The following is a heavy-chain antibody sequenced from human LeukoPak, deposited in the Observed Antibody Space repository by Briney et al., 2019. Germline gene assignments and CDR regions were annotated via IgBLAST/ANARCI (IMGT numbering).Heavy chain of an antibody. V-gene: IGHV3-21*01. CDR2: ISSSSSYI. D-gene: IGHD4-17*01. CDR1: GFTFSSYS. Sequence: GGSLRLSCAASGFTFSSYSMNWVRQAPGKGLEWVSSISSSSSYIYYAESVKGRFTISRDNAKNSLYLQMNSLRAEDTAVYYCAREHYGDEPWGQGTLVTVSS. J-gene: IGHJ5*02. CDR3: AREHYGDEP.